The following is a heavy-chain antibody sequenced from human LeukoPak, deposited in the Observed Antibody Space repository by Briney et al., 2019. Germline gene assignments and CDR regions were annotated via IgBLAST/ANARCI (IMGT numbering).Heavy chain of an antibody. CDR3: ARDRSAGRDLDY. Sequence: ASVKVSCKASGYTFTDYYMQWVRQAPGQGLEWMGWINPNSGGTNYAQKFQGRVTMTRDTPISTAYMELSRLTSDDSAVYYCARDRSAGRDLDYWGQGTLVTVSS. D-gene: IGHD1-26*01. V-gene: IGHV1-2*02. CDR1: GYTFTDYY. CDR2: INPNSGGT. J-gene: IGHJ4*02.